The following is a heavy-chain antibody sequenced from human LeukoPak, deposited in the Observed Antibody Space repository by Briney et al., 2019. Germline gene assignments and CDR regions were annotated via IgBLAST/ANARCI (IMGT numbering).Heavy chain of an antibody. D-gene: IGHD3-22*01. Sequence: PGGSLRLSCAASGFTFDDYAMHWVRQAPGKGLEWVSGISWNSGSIGYADSVKGRFTISRDNAKNSLYLQMNSLRAEDTALYYCAKAHLTEDYYDSSGYYDAFDIWGQGTMVTVSS. CDR2: ISWNSGSI. CDR1: GFTFDDYA. J-gene: IGHJ3*02. CDR3: AKAHLTEDYYDSSGYYDAFDI. V-gene: IGHV3-9*01.